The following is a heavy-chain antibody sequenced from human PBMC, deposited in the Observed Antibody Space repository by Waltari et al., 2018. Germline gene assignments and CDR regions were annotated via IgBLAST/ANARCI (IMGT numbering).Heavy chain of an antibody. V-gene: IGHV1-8*03. CDR1: GYTFPSYD. D-gene: IGHD3-10*01. Sequence: QVQLVQSGAEVTKPGASVKVSCKASGYTFPSYDINWVRQATGQGVEWMGWMNPSSGNTGYAQKFQGRVTITRNTSISTAYMELSSLRSEDTAVYYCARGYYYGSGSYYLWGQGTLVTVSS. CDR2: MNPSSGNT. J-gene: IGHJ4*02. CDR3: ARGYYYGSGSYYL.